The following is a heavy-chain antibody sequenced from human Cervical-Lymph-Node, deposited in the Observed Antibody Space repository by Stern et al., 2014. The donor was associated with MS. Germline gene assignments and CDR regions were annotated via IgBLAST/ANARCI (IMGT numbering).Heavy chain of an antibody. D-gene: IGHD1-26*01. Sequence: VQLVESGGGVVQPGRSLRLSCAASGFTFSSYGMHWVRQAPGKGLEWVAVIWYDGSDKYYADSEKGRFTISRDNSKNTLYLQMNSLRAEDTAVYYCARDEGIGGYFDYWGQGTLVTVSS. CDR1: GFTFSSYG. J-gene: IGHJ4*02. CDR2: IWYDGSDK. CDR3: ARDEGIGGYFDY. V-gene: IGHV3-33*01.